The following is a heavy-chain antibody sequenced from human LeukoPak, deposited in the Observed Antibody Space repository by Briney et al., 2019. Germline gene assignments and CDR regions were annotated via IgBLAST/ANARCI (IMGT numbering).Heavy chain of an antibody. CDR2: VSRSISSI. D-gene: IGHD6-19*01. CDR1: GFTFSYYS. J-gene: IGHJ4*02. Sequence: GGSLRLSCVASGFTFSYYSMNWVRQAPGKGLEWVSSVSRSISSIYYADSVKGRFTISRDNSKNTLYLQMNSLRAEDTAVYYCAKALRSLKFSSGWYPDYWGQGTLVTVSS. CDR3: AKALRSLKFSSGWYPDY. V-gene: IGHV3-21*04.